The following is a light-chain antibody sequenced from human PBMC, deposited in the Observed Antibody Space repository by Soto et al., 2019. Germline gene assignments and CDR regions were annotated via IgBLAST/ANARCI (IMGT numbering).Light chain of an antibody. CDR1: ESVSSSR. Sequence: EIVLTQSPGTLSLPPGERATLSCRASESVSSSRLAWYRQKPGQAPRLLIYGASSRATGIPDRFSGSGSGTEFTLTITGLQSEDFAVYYCQQYNGWPWTFGLGTKVDIK. J-gene: IGKJ1*01. CDR2: GAS. CDR3: QQYNGWPWT. V-gene: IGKV3-20*01.